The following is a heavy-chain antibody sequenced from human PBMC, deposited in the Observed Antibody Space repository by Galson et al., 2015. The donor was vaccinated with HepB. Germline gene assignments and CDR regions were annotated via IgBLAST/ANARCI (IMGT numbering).Heavy chain of an antibody. CDR3: TRVYITMIVVVITAHDAFDI. CDR2: IRSKAYGGTT. V-gene: IGHV3-49*03. D-gene: IGHD3-22*01. CDR1: GFTFGDYA. J-gene: IGHJ3*02. Sequence: SLRLSCAASGFTFGDYAMSWFRQAPGKGLEWVGFIRSKAYGGTTEYAASVKGRFTISRDDSKSIAYLQMNSLKTEDTAVYYCTRVYITMIVVVITAHDAFDIWGQGTMVTVSS.